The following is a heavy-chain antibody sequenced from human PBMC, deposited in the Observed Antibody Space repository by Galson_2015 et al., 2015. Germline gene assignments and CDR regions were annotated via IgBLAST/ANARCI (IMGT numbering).Heavy chain of an antibody. D-gene: IGHD6-19*01. Sequence: SLRLSCAASGFTFSSYSMNWVRQAPGKGLEWVSYISSSSSTIYYADSVKGRFTISRDNAKNSLYLQMNSLRDEDTAVYYCARGRRWLSPRWENDYWGQGTLVTVSS. V-gene: IGHV3-48*02. CDR1: GFTFSSYS. CDR2: ISSSSSTI. J-gene: IGHJ4*02. CDR3: ARGRRWLSPRWENDY.